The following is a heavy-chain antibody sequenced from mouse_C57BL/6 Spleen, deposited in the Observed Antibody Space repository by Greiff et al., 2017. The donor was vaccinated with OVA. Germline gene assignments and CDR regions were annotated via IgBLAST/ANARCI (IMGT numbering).Heavy chain of an antibody. V-gene: IGHV1-69*01. CDR1: GYTFTSYW. J-gene: IGHJ4*01. CDR3: ARAFYYGSTYYAMDY. Sequence: QVQLKQPGAELVMPGASVKLSCKASGYTFTSYWMHWVKQRPGQGLEWIGEIDPSDSYTNYNQKFKGKSTLTVDKSSSTAYMQLSSLTSEDSAVYYCARAFYYGSTYYAMDYWGQGTSVTVSS. D-gene: IGHD1-1*01. CDR2: IDPSDSYT.